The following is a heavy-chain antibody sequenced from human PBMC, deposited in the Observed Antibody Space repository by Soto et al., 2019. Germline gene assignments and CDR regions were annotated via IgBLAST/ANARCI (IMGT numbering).Heavy chain of an antibody. CDR3: ARQDSCSGGSCYNY. J-gene: IGHJ4*02. Sequence: QLQLQESGPGLVKPSETLSLTCTVSGGSISSSSYYWGWIRQPPGKGLEWIGSIYYSGSTYYNPSLKSRVTISVDTSKNQFSLKLSSVTAADTAVYYCARQDSCSGGSCYNYWGQGTLVTVSS. CDR1: GGSISSSSYY. V-gene: IGHV4-39*01. CDR2: IYYSGST. D-gene: IGHD2-15*01.